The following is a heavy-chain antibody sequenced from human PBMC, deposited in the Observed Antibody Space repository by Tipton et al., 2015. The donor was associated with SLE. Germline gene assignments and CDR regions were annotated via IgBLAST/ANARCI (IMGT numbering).Heavy chain of an antibody. J-gene: IGHJ2*01. Sequence: TLSLTYTVSDGSISSYYWSWIRQPPGKGLEWIGYIYYSGSTNYNPSLKSRVTISVDTSKNQFSLKLSSVTAADTAVYYCARDVGSYGDWYFDLWAVAPWSLSPQ. CDR2: IYYSGST. CDR3: ARDVGSYGDWYFDL. V-gene: IGHV4-59*01. D-gene: IGHD1-26*01. CDR1: DGSISSYY.